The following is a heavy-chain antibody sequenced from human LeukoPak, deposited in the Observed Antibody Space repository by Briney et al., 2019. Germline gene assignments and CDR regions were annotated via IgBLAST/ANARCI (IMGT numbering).Heavy chain of an antibody. CDR2: IDYSGSS. D-gene: IGHD3-9*01. CDR1: GGSISSYS. CDR3: ARDHPVADWAPDI. J-gene: IGHJ3*02. Sequence: SETLSLTCSVSGGSISSYSWTWSRQPPGKGLEWIGFIDYSGSSNYNPSLKSRVTISADPSTNHFSLNLTSVTAEDTAVYLCARDHPVADWAPDIWGRGTMVTVSS. V-gene: IGHV4-59*13.